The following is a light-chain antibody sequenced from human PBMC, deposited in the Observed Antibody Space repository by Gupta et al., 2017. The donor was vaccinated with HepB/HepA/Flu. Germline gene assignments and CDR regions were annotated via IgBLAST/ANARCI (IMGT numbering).Light chain of an antibody. J-gene: IGKJ4*02. CDR2: DAS. CDR3: QQFDGLPMR. Sequence: DTQMTLSPSSLSASVGDRVTITCQASQDIKHYFKWYQQKPGEAPKLLIYDASNLATGVPSRFSGSGSGTDFFFTISSLQPEDLATYYCQQFDGLPMRFGGGTKVEI. V-gene: IGKV1-33*01. CDR1: QDIKHY.